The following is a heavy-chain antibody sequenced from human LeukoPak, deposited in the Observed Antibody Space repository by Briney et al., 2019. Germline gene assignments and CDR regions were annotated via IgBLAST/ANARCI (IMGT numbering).Heavy chain of an antibody. D-gene: IGHD3-10*01. CDR3: MVRGVVYNWFDP. CDR2: ISSSSSYI. Sequence: GGSLRLSCAASGFTFSSYSMNWVRQAPGKGLEWVSSISSSSSYIYYADSVKGRFTISRDNAKNSLYLQMNSLRAEDTAVCYCMVRGVVYNWFDPWGQGTLVTVSS. J-gene: IGHJ5*02. CDR1: GFTFSSYS. V-gene: IGHV3-21*01.